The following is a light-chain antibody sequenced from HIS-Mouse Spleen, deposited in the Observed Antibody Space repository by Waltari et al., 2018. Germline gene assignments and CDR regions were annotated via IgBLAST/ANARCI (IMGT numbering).Light chain of an antibody. Sequence: EIVFTQSPATLSLSPGERATLSCRASQSVSSYLAWYQQKPGQAPRLLIYDASNRATGIPARFRGSGSGTDFTLTISSLEPEDFAVYYCQQRSNWPWTFGQGTKVEIK. CDR1: QSVSSY. V-gene: IGKV3-11*01. CDR2: DAS. CDR3: QQRSNWPWT. J-gene: IGKJ1*01.